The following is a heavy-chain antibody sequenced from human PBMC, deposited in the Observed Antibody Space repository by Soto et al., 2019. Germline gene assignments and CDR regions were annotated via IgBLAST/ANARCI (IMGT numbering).Heavy chain of an antibody. Sequence: SETLSLTCAVYGGSFSGYYWSWIRQPPGKGLEWIGEINHSGSTNYNPSLKSRVTISVDTSKNQFSLKLGSVTAADTAVYYCARGQRRNWNLLDYWGQGTLVTVSS. CDR2: INHSGST. D-gene: IGHD1-1*01. CDR1: GGSFSGYY. CDR3: ARGQRRNWNLLDY. V-gene: IGHV4-34*01. J-gene: IGHJ4*02.